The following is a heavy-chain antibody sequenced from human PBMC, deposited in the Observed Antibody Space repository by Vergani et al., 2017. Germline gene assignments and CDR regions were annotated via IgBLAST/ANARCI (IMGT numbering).Heavy chain of an antibody. Sequence: QLQLQESGSGLVKPSQTLSLTCAVSGGSISSGGYYWSWLRQPPGKGLEWIGYIYYSGSTNDNPSLKSVVTISVDTSKNQFSRKLSSVTAADTAVYYCGREYRGGELLRGFDPWGKGTLVTVSS. J-gene: IGHJ5*02. D-gene: IGHD1-26*01. CDR3: GREYRGGELLRGFDP. CDR2: IYYSGST. CDR1: GGSISSGGYY. V-gene: IGHV4-61*08.